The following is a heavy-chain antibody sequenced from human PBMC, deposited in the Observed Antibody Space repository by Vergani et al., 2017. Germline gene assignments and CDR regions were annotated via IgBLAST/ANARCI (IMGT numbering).Heavy chain of an antibody. CDR2: ISGPGLST. D-gene: IGHD6-6*01. Sequence: EVHLLESGGGLVQSGGSLRLSCAASGFTFSNSAVSWVRQAPGRGLAWVSSISGPGLSTYYADSVKGRFSISRDNSKNTVFRQMHNLSAEDTAIYYCVKDSIGCDSYFFDSWGHGILVTVSS. CDR1: GFTFSNSA. V-gene: IGHV3-23*01. CDR3: VKDSIGCDSYFFDS. J-gene: IGHJ4*01.